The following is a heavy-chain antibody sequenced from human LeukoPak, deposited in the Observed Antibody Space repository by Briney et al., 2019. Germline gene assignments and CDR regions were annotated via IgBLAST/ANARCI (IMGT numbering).Heavy chain of an antibody. CDR3: AKDYQDYCSGGSCYSGVD. D-gene: IGHD2-15*01. CDR1: GFTFDDYA. J-gene: IGHJ4*02. CDR2: ISWNSGSI. Sequence: PRGSLRLSCAASGFTFDDYAMHWVRQAPGKGLEWVSGISWNSGSIGYADSVKGRFTISRDNAKNSLYLQMNSLRAEDTALYYCAKDYQDYCSGGSCYSGVDWGQGTLVTVSS. V-gene: IGHV3-9*01.